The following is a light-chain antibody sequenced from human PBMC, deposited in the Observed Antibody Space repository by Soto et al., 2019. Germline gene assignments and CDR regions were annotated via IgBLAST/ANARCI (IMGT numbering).Light chain of an antibody. J-gene: IGLJ3*02. CDR3: QSYDDTNQV. V-gene: IGLV6-57*04. CDR1: SGSIATNY. CDR2: EDY. Sequence: NFMLTQPHSVSESPGKTVIISCTRSSGSIATNYMQWYQQRPGSAPTTVIYEDYERPSGVPDRFSGSIDSSSNSASLTISGLKTEDEADYYCQSYDDTNQVFGGGTKLTVL.